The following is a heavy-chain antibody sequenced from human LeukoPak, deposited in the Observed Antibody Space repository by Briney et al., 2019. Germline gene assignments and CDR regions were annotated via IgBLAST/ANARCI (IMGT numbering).Heavy chain of an antibody. CDR1: GISFSTHGMG. J-gene: IGHJ4*02. CDR3: AHTRVGKETGYFDY. D-gene: IGHD4-23*01. V-gene: IGHV2-5*02. CDR2: IYWDDDK. Sequence: SGPTLVKSTQTLTLTCTFSGISFSTHGMGVGWIRQPLGQALEWLTLIYWDDDKRYSPSLKSRLTITKKTSKNQVVLTMTNMDRVDTATYFCAHTRVGKETGYFDYWGQGTLVTVSS.